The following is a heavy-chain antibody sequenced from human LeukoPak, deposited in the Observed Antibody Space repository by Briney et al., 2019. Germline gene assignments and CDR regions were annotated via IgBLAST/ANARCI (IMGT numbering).Heavy chain of an antibody. CDR3: AREDLTVRGAHLDY. V-gene: IGHV3-48*03. J-gene: IGHJ4*02. CDR2: ISTSGHTM. CDR1: GFSFSSYE. D-gene: IGHD3-10*01. Sequence: PGGSLRLSCAGSGFSFSSYEMNWVRQAPGKGLEWVSYISTSGHTMYYADSVKGRFTISRDNAKNSLYLQMNGLRVEDTAVYYCAREDLTVRGAHLDYWGQGALVSVSS.